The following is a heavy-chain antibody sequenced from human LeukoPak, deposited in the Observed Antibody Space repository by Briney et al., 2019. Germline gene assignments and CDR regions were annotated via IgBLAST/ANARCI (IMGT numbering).Heavy chain of an antibody. D-gene: IGHD1-1*01. CDR2: IYYSGSS. V-gene: IGHV4-39*07. CDR1: GGSISSRSYY. CDR3: ARDWNGGWFDP. Sequence: PSETLSLTCTVPGGSISSRSYYWGWIRQPPGKGLEWIGSIYYSGSSYNNPSLKSRVTISVDSSKNQFSLKLSSVTAADTAVYYCARDWNGGWFDPWGQGTLVTVSS. J-gene: IGHJ5*02.